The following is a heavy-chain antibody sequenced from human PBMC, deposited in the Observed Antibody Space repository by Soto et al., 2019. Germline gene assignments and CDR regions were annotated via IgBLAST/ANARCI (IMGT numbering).Heavy chain of an antibody. Sequence: QVQLVESGGGVVQPGRPLRLSCAASGFTFSSYGMHWVRQAPGKGLEWVAVIWYDGSNKYYADAVKGRFTISRDNSKNTMYLQMNSLRAEDTAVYYGARDHDYGDSQHYYYYYGIDVWGQGTTVTVSS. CDR3: ARDHDYGDSQHYYYYYGIDV. D-gene: IGHD4-17*01. V-gene: IGHV3-33*01. CDR1: GFTFSSYG. J-gene: IGHJ6*02. CDR2: IWYDGSNK.